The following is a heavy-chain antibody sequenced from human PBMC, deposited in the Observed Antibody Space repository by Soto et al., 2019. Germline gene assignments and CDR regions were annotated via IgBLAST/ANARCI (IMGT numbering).Heavy chain of an antibody. CDR2: INPSGGTT. D-gene: IGHD3-10*01. V-gene: IGHV1-46*02. J-gene: IGHJ3*02. CDR3: ARAGAYAGDAFDI. Sequence: GASVKVSCKASGYTFNSYYMHWVRQAPGQGLEWMGIINPSGGTTSCAQKFQGRVTMTRDTSTSTVYMELSSLRSEDTAVYYCARAGAYAGDAFDIWGQGTMVTVSS. CDR1: GYTFNSYY.